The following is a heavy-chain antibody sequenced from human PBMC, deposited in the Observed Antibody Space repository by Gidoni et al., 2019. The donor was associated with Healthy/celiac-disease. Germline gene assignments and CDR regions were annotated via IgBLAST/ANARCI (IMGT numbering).Heavy chain of an antibody. D-gene: IGHD3-10*01. V-gene: IGHV4-59*08. CDR2: IYYSGST. J-gene: IGHJ2*01. CDR3: AIRKVRGATRTSRWYFDL. CDR1: GGSISSYY. Sequence: QVQLQESGPGLVKPSETLSLTCTVSGGSISSYYWSWIRQPPGKGLEWIGYIYYSGSTNYNPTHKRRVTISVDTSNDQFSLKLSSVTAADAAVYYWAIRKVRGATRTSRWYFDLWGRGTLVTVSS.